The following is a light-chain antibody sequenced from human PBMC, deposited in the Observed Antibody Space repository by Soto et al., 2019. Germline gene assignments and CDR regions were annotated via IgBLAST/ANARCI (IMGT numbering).Light chain of an antibody. Sequence: EIVLTQSPATLSLSPGERATLSCRASQSVSSSFLAWYQQQPGQAPRPLIYGASSRAIGIPDRFSGSGSGTDFTLTISRLEPEDFAVYYCQQYGSSPWTFGQGTKVEIK. CDR3: QQYGSSPWT. V-gene: IGKV3-20*01. CDR2: GAS. CDR1: QSVSSSF. J-gene: IGKJ1*01.